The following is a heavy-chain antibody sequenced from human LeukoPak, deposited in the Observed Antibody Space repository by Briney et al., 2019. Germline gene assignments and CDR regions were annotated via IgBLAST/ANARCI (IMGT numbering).Heavy chain of an antibody. J-gene: IGHJ6*03. V-gene: IGHV4-59*01. CDR3: ARGVTMVRGVIDYYMDV. D-gene: IGHD3-10*01. CDR2: SYYSGTT. CDR1: GGSISSNY. Sequence: SETLSLTCTVSGGSISSNYWSWIRQPQGKGLGWKGYSYYSGTTIYNPSLKSRVTISVDTSKNQFSLKLSSVTAADTAVYYCARGVTMVRGVIDYYMDVWGKGTTVTVSS.